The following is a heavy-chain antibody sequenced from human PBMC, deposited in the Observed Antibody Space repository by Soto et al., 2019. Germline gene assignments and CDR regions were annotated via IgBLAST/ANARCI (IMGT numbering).Heavy chain of an antibody. J-gene: IGHJ5*02. Sequence: QLQLRESGPGLVKPSETLSLTCTVSGGSISSSNYYWAWIRQSPGKGLEWIGSVYYNGFTYYNPSLKSRVPISVDTSKNQFSLKLTSVTAADTAVYYCASMGDFWSGPGELDPWGQGTLVTVSS. CDR3: ASMGDFWSGPGELDP. D-gene: IGHD3-3*01. CDR2: VYYNGFT. V-gene: IGHV4-39*01. CDR1: GGSISSSNYY.